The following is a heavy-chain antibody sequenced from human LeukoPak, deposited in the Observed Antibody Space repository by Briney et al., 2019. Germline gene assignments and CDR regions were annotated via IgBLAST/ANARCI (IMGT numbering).Heavy chain of an antibody. D-gene: IGHD3-10*01. CDR3: ARFGIIRIGYMDV. CDR1: GFIFKSYE. CDR2: ISGDGTTT. Sequence: GGSLRLSCAASGFIFKSYEMNWVRQAPGKGLEWVSYISGDGTTTYYADSVKGRFTISRDNTKNSVYLQMNSLRAEDTAVYYCARFGIIRIGYMDVWGKGITVTIAS. J-gene: IGHJ6*03. V-gene: IGHV3-48*03.